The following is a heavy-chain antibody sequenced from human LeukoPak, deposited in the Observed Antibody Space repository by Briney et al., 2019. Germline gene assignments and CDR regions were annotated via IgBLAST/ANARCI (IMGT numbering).Heavy chain of an antibody. CDR3: ARGQEGGKTPFDY. Sequence: SETLSLTCTVSGGSISSYYWSWIRQPPGKGLEWIGYIYLSGSTNYNPSLKSRVTISVDTSKNQVSLKLSSVTAADTAVYYCARGQEGGKTPFDYWGQGTLVTVSS. CDR1: GGSISSYY. D-gene: IGHD1-26*01. CDR2: IYLSGST. J-gene: IGHJ4*02. V-gene: IGHV4-59*01.